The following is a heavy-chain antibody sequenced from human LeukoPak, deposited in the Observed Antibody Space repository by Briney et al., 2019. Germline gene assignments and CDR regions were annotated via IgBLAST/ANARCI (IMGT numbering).Heavy chain of an antibody. Sequence: GGSLRLSCAASGFPFSVFYMTWLREAPGGGREWVSYISGSAGTIYYADSVKGRFTITRDNAKNSLYLQMNSLRAEDTAVYYCAELGITMIGGVWGKGTTVTISS. J-gene: IGHJ6*04. CDR1: GFPFSVFY. CDR2: ISGSAGTI. D-gene: IGHD3-10*02. CDR3: AELGITMIGGV. V-gene: IGHV3-11*04.